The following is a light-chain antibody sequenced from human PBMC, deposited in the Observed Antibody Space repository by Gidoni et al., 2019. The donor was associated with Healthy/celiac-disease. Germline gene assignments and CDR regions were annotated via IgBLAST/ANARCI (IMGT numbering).Light chain of an antibody. CDR3: QAWDSSVV. CDR1: KLGDKY. CDR2: QDS. Sequence: VSVSPGQTASITCSGDKLGDKYACWYQQKPGQSPVLVIYQDSERPSGIPERFSGSNSGNTATLTISGTQAMDEADYYCQAWDSSVVFGGGTKLTVL. V-gene: IGLV3-1*01. J-gene: IGLJ2*01.